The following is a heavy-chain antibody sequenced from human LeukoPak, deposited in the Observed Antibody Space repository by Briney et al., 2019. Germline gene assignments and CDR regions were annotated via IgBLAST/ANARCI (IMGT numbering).Heavy chain of an antibody. V-gene: IGHV3-30*03. CDR3: ARDRGREGIAAADSTYYFDY. CDR2: ISYDGSNK. Sequence: GGSLRLSCAASGFTFSSYGMHWVRQAPGKGLEWVAVISYDGSNKYYADSVKGRFTISRDNSKNTLYLQMNSLRAEDTAVYYCARDRGREGIAAADSTYYFDYWGQGTLVTVSS. D-gene: IGHD6-13*01. CDR1: GFTFSSYG. J-gene: IGHJ4*02.